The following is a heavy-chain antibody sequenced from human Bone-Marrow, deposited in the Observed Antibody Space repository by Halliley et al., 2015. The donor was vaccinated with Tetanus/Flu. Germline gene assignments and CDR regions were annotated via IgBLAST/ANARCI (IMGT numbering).Heavy chain of an antibody. CDR3: AGGWVITLRIVF. J-gene: IGHJ4*02. Sequence: SLRLSCAASGFTFNTHEMNWVRQAPGKGLEWVSYISSSSSTIYYADSVKGRFTVSRDNAKNSLFLQMNSLRDEDTAVYYCAGGWVITLRIVFWGQGTLVIVSS. CDR1: GFTFNTHE. CDR2: ISSSSSTI. V-gene: IGHV3-48*03. D-gene: IGHD3-16*01.